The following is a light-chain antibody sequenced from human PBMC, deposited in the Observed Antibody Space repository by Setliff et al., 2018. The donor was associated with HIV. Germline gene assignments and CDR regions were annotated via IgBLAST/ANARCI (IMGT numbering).Light chain of an antibody. CDR1: GSDIGAFDY. Sequence: QSVLTQPASVSGSPGQSITISCLGTGSDIGAFDYVAWYQQDPDKAPKVILYDVSSRPSGVSNRFSGSKSGNTASLTISVLEAEDEADYFCSSYSRLNTPPFAFGAGTKVTVL. CDR2: DVS. V-gene: IGLV2-14*03. J-gene: IGLJ1*01. CDR3: SSYSRLNTPPFA.